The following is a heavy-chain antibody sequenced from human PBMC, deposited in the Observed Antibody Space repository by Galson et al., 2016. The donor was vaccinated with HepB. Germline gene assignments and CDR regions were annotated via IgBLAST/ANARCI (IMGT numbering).Heavy chain of an antibody. CDR3: AREADFYDSTGYFPPFAY. D-gene: IGHD3-22*01. J-gene: IGHJ4*02. Sequence: APGKGLEWLADISISGSTVYYADSVEGRFTISRDNDKDSVYLQMDSLRDEDTAVYYCAREADFYDSTGYFPPFAYWGQGILVTVSS. CDR2: ISISGSTV. V-gene: IGHV3-48*03.